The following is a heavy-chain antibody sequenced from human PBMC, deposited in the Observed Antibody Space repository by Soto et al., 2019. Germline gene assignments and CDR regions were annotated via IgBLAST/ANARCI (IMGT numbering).Heavy chain of an antibody. V-gene: IGHV3-48*02. D-gene: IGHD3-3*01. CDR1: GFTFSSYS. CDR2: ISSSSSTI. CDR3: AREKYYDFASNWFDP. Sequence: GGSLRLSCAASGFTFSSYSMNWVRQAPGKGLEWVSYISSSSSTIYYADSVKGRFTISRDNAKNSLYLQMNSLRDEDTAVYYCAREKYYDFASNWFDPWGQGTLVTVSS. J-gene: IGHJ5*02.